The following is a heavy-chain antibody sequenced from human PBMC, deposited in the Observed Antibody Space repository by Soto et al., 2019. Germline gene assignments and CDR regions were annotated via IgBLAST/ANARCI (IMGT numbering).Heavy chain of an antibody. CDR1: GYTFTGYY. Sequence: ASVKVSCKASGYTFTGYYMHWVRQAPGQGLEWMGWINPNSGGTNYAQKFQGWVTMTRDTSISTAYMELSRLRSDDTAVYYCARDCSSTSYLDYWGQGTLVTVSS. J-gene: IGHJ4*02. V-gene: IGHV1-2*04. D-gene: IGHD2-2*01. CDR3: ARDCSSTSYLDY. CDR2: INPNSGGT.